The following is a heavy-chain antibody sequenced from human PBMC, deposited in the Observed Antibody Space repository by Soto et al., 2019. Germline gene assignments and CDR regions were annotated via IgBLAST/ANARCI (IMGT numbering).Heavy chain of an antibody. CDR2: ISGSGGST. V-gene: IGHV3-23*01. CDR3: ANVNRGFRPESNFDY. CDR1: GFTFSSYA. J-gene: IGHJ4*02. Sequence: GGSLRLSCAASGFTFSSYAMSWVRQAPGKGLEWVSAISGSGGSTYYADSVKGRFTISRDNSKNTLYLQMNSPRAEDTAVYYCANVNRGFRPESNFDYWGQGTLVTVSS.